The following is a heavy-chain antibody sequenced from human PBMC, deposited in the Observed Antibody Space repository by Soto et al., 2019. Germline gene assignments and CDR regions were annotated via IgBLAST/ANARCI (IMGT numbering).Heavy chain of an antibody. V-gene: IGHV3-23*01. D-gene: IGHD2-15*01. CDR2: ISGSGGST. J-gene: IGHJ4*02. CDR1: GFTFSSYA. CDR3: AKRSCSGSSCYYRGEDY. Sequence: EVQLLESGGGLVQPGGSLRLSCAASGFTFSSYAMNWVRQAPGRGLEWVSVISGSGGSTYYADSVKGRFTISGDNSKNTLYLQMNSLRAEDTAIYYCAKRSCSGSSCYYRGEDYWGQGTLLTVSS.